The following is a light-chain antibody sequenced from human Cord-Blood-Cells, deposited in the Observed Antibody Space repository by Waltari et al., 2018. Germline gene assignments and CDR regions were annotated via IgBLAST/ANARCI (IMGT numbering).Light chain of an antibody. CDR2: DAS. Sequence: EIVLTQSPATLSLSPGERATLSCRASQSVSSYLAWYQQKPGKAPSLLIYDASNRATGIPARFSGSGSGTDFTLTISSLEPEDFAVYYCQKRSNWPLTFGGGTKVEIK. CDR1: QSVSSY. CDR3: QKRSNWPLT. J-gene: IGKJ4*01. V-gene: IGKV3-11*01.